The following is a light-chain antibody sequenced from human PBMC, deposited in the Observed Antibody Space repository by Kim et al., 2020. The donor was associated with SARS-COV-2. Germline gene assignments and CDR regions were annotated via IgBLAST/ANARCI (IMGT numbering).Light chain of an antibody. Sequence: APRKPATLPSGEEHIGFKSVPWYHPKPGQAPVVVIHYDSDRPSGIPERFSGSNSGNTATLTITGVEAGDEADYYCQVWDNSRVHLVFGGGTQLTVL. CDR2: YDS. J-gene: IGLJ2*01. V-gene: IGLV3-21*04. CDR1: HIGFKS. CDR3: QVWDNSRVHLV.